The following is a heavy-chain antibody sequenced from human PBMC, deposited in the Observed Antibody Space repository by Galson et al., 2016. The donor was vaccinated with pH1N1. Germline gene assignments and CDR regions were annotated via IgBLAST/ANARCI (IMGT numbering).Heavy chain of an antibody. Sequence: SVKVSCKASRNTFTSHDINWVRQATGQGLEWMGWMNPNSGNTGYAQKFQGKVTFTRNTSIITAYMELSSLRSEDTAGYYCARGKPLWGYSGWYWGQGTLVTVAS. CDR2: MNPNSGNT. CDR1: RNTFTSHD. J-gene: IGHJ4*02. D-gene: IGHD1-26*01. CDR3: ARGKPLWGYSGWY. V-gene: IGHV1-8*03.